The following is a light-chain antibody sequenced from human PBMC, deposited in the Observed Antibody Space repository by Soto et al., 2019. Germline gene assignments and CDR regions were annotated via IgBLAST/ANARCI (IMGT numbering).Light chain of an antibody. J-gene: IGLJ1*01. V-gene: IGLV2-14*01. CDR1: SSDVGGYNY. CDR3: SSYTSSSTLGV. Sequence: QSVLTQPASVSGSPGQSITISCTGTSSDVGGYNYVSWYQQHPGKATKLMIYDVSNRPSGVSNRFSGSKSGKTASLTISGLQAEDEADYYCSSYTSSSTLGVFGTGTKVTVL. CDR2: DVS.